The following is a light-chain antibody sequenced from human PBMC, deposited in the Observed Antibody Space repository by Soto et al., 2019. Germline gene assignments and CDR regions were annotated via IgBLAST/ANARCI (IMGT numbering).Light chain of an antibody. CDR3: SSYTSSSTPYV. Sequence: QSVLTQPASVSGSPGLSITISCTGTSSDVGAYNYVSWYQRHPGKAPKLMIYEVSSRPSGVSNRFSGSKSGDTASLTISGLQAEDEADYYCSSYTSSSTPYVFGTGTKVTVL. CDR1: SSDVGAYNY. V-gene: IGLV2-14*01. CDR2: EVS. J-gene: IGLJ1*01.